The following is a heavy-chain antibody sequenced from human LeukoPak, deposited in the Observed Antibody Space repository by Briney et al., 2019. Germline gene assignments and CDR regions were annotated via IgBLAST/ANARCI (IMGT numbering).Heavy chain of an antibody. D-gene: IGHD6-6*01. CDR1: GFTFSNYG. Sequence: GGSLRLSCAASGFTFSNYGMHWVRQALGKGLEWVALIWHDGTNKNYADAVRGRFTISRDNAKNTLYLQMNSLGAEDTAVYYCARTAYSTSSLGFWGQGTLVTVSS. CDR3: ARTAYSTSSLGF. CDR2: IWHDGTNK. J-gene: IGHJ4*02. V-gene: IGHV3-33*01.